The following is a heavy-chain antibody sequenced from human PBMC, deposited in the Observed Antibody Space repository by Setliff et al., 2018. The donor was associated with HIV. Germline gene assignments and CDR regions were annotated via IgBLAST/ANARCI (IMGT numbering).Heavy chain of an antibody. CDR2: IKQDGSEK. Sequence: LRLSCAASGFTFSSFWMSWVRQAPGKGLEWVANIKQDGSEKYYVDSVKGRFTISRDNSKNTLYLQMNSLRLEDTALYYCVKGGMTNAAFNIWGPGTMVTVSS. J-gene: IGHJ3*02. CDR1: GFTFSSFW. D-gene: IGHD3-16*01. CDR3: VKGGMTNAAFNI. V-gene: IGHV3-7*01.